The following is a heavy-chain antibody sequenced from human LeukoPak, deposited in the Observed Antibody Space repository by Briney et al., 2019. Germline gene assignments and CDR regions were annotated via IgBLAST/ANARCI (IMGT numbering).Heavy chain of an antibody. CDR2: IKQDGSEK. CDR1: AFIFSGHW. Sequence: GGSLRLSCEGSAFIFSGHWMNWVRQTPGKGLEWVANIKQDGSEKYYVDSVKGRFTISRDNAKNSLYLQMNSLRAEDTAVYYCARTVTSYSSSWDDYYFDYWGQGTLVTVSS. J-gene: IGHJ4*02. V-gene: IGHV3-7*03. CDR3: ARTVTSYSSSWDDYYFDY. D-gene: IGHD6-13*01.